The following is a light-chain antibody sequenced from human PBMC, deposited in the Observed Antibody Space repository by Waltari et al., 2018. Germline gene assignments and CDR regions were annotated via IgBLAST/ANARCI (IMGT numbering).Light chain of an antibody. CDR1: RSDVGGYNF. CDR3: SSYAGNYVA. V-gene: IGLV2-11*01. CDR2: DVT. J-gene: IGLJ2*01. Sequence: QSALTQPRSVSGSPGQSVTISCTGTRSDVGGYNFVSWYQQHPGTAPKLIISDVTKRPAGVPYRFSGSKSGNTASLTISGLQAEDEADYYCSSYAGNYVAFGGGTKLTVL.